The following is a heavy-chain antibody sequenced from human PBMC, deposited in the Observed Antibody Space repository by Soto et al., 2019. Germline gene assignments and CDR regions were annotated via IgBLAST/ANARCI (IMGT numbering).Heavy chain of an antibody. J-gene: IGHJ6*02. CDR2: ISYDGSSK. CDR3: AKDGRQWIRYYYYGMDV. V-gene: IGHV3-30*18. Sequence: GGSLRLSCAASGFTFSSYGMHWVRQAPGKGLEWVAVISYDGSSKYYADSVKGRFTISRDNSKNTLYLQMNSLRAEDTAVYYCAKDGRQWIRYYYYGMDVWGQGTTVTVSS. D-gene: IGHD5-18*01. CDR1: GFTFSSYG.